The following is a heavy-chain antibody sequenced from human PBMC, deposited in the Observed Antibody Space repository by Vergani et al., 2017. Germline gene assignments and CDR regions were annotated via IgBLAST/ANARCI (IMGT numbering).Heavy chain of an antibody. CDR3: ARWGNEKRLDS. Sequence: QVQLVESEGDVVQPGRSLTLSGVASGFTFSSHGMHWVRQAPGKGLEWVAVIWYDGSNKYYGDSVKGRFTISRDNSKNTLYLQMNSLRVEDTAVYYCARWGNEKRLDSWGQGTLFTVSS. J-gene: IGHJ5*01. CDR2: IWYDGSNK. D-gene: IGHD1-1*01. V-gene: IGHV3-33*01. CDR1: GFTFSSHG.